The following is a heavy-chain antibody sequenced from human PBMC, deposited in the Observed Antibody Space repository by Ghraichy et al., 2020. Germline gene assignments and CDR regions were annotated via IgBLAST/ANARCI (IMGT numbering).Heavy chain of an antibody. CDR3: ASGTGAMALNWFDP. CDR2: IYYSGST. D-gene: IGHD1-26*01. CDR1: GGSISSGGYY. J-gene: IGHJ5*02. Sequence: TLSLTCTVSGGSISSGGYYWSWIRQHPGKGLEWIGYIYYSGSTYYNPSLKSRVTISVDTSKNQFSLKLSSVTAADTAVYYCASGTGAMALNWFDPWGQGTLVTVSS. V-gene: IGHV4-31*03.